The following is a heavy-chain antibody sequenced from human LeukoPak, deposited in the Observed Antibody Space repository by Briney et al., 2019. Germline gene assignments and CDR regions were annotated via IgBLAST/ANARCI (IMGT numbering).Heavy chain of an antibody. CDR3: ARAGDGKYMYYFDY. Sequence: SETLSLTCTVSGGSISSYYWSWIRQPPGKGLERIGYIYYSGSTNYNPSLKSRVTISVDTSKNQFSLKLSSVTAADTAVYYCARAGDGKYMYYFDYWGQGTLVTVSS. CDR2: IYYSGST. J-gene: IGHJ4*02. V-gene: IGHV4-59*01. D-gene: IGHD3-10*01. CDR1: GGSISSYY.